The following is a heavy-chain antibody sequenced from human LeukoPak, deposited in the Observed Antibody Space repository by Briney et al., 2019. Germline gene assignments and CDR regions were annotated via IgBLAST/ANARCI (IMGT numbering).Heavy chain of an antibody. CDR1: GYTFTSYG. CDR2: ISAYNGNT. Sequence: ASVKVSCKASGYTFTSYGISWVRQAPGQGLEWMGWISAYNGNTNYAQKFQGRVTMTRDTSISTAYMELSRLRSDDTAVYYCAGRGVELLPGYMDVWGKGTTVTVSS. CDR3: AGRGVELLPGYMDV. V-gene: IGHV1-18*01. D-gene: IGHD1-26*01. J-gene: IGHJ6*03.